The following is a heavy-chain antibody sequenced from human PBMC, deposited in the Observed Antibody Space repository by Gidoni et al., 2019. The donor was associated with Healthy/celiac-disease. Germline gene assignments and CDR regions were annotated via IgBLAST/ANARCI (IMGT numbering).Heavy chain of an antibody. Sequence: EVQLVESGGGLVKPGGSLRLSCAASGFTLRNAWMSWVRQAPGKGLEWVGRSKSKTDGWTTDYASPVKGRFTISRDDSKNTLYLQMNSLKTEDTAVYYCTTAWDYYDSKDWGQGTLVTVSS. CDR2: SKSKTDGWTT. CDR3: TTAWDYYDSKD. CDR1: GFTLRNAW. J-gene: IGHJ4*02. D-gene: IGHD3-22*01. V-gene: IGHV3-15*01.